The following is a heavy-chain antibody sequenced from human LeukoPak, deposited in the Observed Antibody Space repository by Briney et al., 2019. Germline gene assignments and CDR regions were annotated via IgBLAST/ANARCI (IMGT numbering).Heavy chain of an antibody. CDR2: INWNSGSI. CDR1: GFRFEDYA. J-gene: IGHJ5*02. V-gene: IGHV3-9*03. Sequence: GGSLRLSCVAFGFRFEDYAMHWVRQAPGKGLEWVSGINWNSGSIGYADSVKGRFTISRDNVMNCLYLQMNSLRPEDMALYYCVKDRRNPYRPEGPFDPWGQGTLVTVSS. D-gene: IGHD1-14*01. CDR3: VKDRRNPYRPEGPFDP.